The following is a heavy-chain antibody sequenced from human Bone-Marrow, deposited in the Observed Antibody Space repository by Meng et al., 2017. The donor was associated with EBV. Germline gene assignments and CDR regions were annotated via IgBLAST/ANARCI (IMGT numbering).Heavy chain of an antibody. J-gene: IGHJ4*02. CDR2: IYDRGTT. D-gene: IGHD3-10*01. Sequence: QVHLQEPGPGLVKPSEPLSLTCTVSGVSVTSGTYHWSWIRQSPVRGLEWIGYIYDRGTTIYNPSLRSRVSIFLETSKNLFSLKLISGTTADTAEYYCAKSRSSTPGVVDYWGQGTLVTVSS. V-gene: IGHV4-61*01. CDR1: GVSVTSGTYH. CDR3: AKSRSSTPGVVDY.